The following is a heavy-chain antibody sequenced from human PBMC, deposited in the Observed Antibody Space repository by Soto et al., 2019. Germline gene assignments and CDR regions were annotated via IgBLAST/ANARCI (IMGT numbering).Heavy chain of an antibody. D-gene: IGHD3-3*02. J-gene: IGHJ4*02. Sequence: GGSLRLSCAASGFTFSSYAMSWVRQAPGKGLEWVSAISGSGGTTYYADSVKGRFTISRDNSKNTLYLQMNSLRADDTAVYYCAKVLAFYRGYAGAFDYWGQGTLVTVSS. CDR2: ISGSGGTT. V-gene: IGHV3-23*01. CDR1: GFTFSSYA. CDR3: AKVLAFYRGYAGAFDY.